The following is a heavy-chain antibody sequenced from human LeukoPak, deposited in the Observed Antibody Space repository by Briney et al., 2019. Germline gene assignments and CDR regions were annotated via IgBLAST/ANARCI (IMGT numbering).Heavy chain of an antibody. CDR1: GFTFSSYG. CDR3: ATRAPGIAVL. D-gene: IGHD6-19*01. J-gene: IGHJ4*02. Sequence: PGGSLRLSCAASGFTFSSYGMHWVRQAPGKGLEWVAVISYDGSNKYYADSVKGRFTISRDNSKNTLYLQMNSLRAEDTAVYYCATRAPGIAVLWGQGTLVTVSS. CDR2: ISYDGSNK. V-gene: IGHV3-30*03.